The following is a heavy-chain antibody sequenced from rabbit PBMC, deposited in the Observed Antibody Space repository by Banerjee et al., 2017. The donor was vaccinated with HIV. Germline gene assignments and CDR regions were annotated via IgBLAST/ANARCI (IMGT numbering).Heavy chain of an antibody. Sequence: QEQLEESGGGLVKPGASLTLTCTASGFTIPSIYWMCWVRQAPGKGLEWIACINTSSGNTVYATWAKGRFTISRTSSTTVALQMTSLTAADTATYFCPRRWHSTDLWGPGTLVTVS. V-gene: IGHV1S45*01. D-gene: IGHD7-1*01. J-gene: IGHJ4*01. CDR3: PRRWHSTDL. CDR1: GFTIPSIYW. CDR2: INTSSGNT.